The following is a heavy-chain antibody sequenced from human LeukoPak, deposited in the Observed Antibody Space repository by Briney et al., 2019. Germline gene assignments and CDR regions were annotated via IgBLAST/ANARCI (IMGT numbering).Heavy chain of an antibody. CDR1: GGSISSSSYY. J-gene: IGHJ3*02. CDR3: VREKRGVLRFLEWFSDAFDI. D-gene: IGHD3-3*01. CDR2: IYYSGST. Sequence: SETLSLTCTVSGGSISSSSYYWGWIRQPPGKGLEWIGSIYYSGSTFHNPSLKSRVTISVDTSKNQFSLKLSSVTAADTAVYYCVREKRGVLRFLEWFSDAFDIWGQGTMVTVSS. V-gene: IGHV4-39*07.